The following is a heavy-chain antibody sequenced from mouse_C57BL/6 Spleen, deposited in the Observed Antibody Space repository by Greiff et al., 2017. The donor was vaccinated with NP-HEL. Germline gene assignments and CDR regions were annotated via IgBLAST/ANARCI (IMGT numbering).Heavy chain of an antibody. Sequence: QVQLQQSGAELVKPGASVKISCKASGYAFSSYWMNWVKQRPGKGLEWIGQIYPGDGDTNYNGKFKGKATLTADKSSSTAYMQLSSLTSEDSAVYFCARGDGYDLYWYFDVWGTGTTVTVSS. CDR1: GYAFSSYW. CDR3: ARGDGYDLYWYFDV. V-gene: IGHV1-80*01. CDR2: IYPGDGDT. J-gene: IGHJ1*03. D-gene: IGHD2-2*01.